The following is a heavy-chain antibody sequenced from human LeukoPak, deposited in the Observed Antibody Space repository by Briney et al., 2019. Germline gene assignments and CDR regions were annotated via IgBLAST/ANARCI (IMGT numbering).Heavy chain of an antibody. D-gene: IGHD1-7*01. Sequence: PGGSLRLSCAASGFTFGYFWMSWVRQAPGRGLQWVASMKGDGSLIHYVDSVKGRFTISRENSKSTVYLQMNSLRPEDTVVYSCARSFFQWNYGSCLDSWGQGTLVTVSS. CDR2: MKGDGSLI. V-gene: IGHV3-7*01. CDR3: ARSFFQWNYGSCLDS. CDR1: GFTFGYFW. J-gene: IGHJ4*02.